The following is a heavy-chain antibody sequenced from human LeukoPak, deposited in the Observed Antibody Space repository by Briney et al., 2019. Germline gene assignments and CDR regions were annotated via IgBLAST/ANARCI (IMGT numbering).Heavy chain of an antibody. V-gene: IGHV4-39*01. J-gene: IGHJ2*01. CDR2: IYYSGDT. Sequence: SETLSLTCTVSGGSISSSSYYWGWIRQPPGKGLEWIGSIYYSGDTYYNPSLKSRVTISVDTSKNQFSLKLISVTAADTAVYYCARRKARWYFDPWGRGTLVTVSS. CDR1: GGSISSSSYY. CDR3: ARRKARWYFDP.